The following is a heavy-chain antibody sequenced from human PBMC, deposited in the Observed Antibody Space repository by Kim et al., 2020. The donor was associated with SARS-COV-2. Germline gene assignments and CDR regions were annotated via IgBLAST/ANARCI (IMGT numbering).Heavy chain of an antibody. V-gene: IGHV4-59*08. CDR2: IYYSGST. J-gene: IGHJ4*02. D-gene: IGHD1-26*01. Sequence: SETLSLTCSASGGSINSYYWGWIRQPPGKGLEWIGYIYYSGSTNYNPSHRSRVTVLVNTSKNKISLRLRSAIDADTGVYYCARHGRDSGAYRGAFDYWGQGTRVTVSS. CDR3: ARHGRDSGAYRGAFDY. CDR1: GGSINSYY.